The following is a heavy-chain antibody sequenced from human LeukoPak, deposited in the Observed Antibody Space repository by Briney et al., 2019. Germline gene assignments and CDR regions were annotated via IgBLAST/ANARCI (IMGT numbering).Heavy chain of an antibody. V-gene: IGHV4-59*01. D-gene: IGHD5-18*01. J-gene: IGHJ6*03. CDR2: IYYSGSV. Sequence: SETLSLTCIVSGGSISSYYWSWIRQPPGKGLEWIGYIYYSGSVNYNPSLWSRVTLSVDTSKNQFSLKLSSVTAADTAVYYCARTVNTAFAYYYYYMDVWGKGTTVTVSS. CDR1: GGSISSYY. CDR3: ARTVNTAFAYYYYYMDV.